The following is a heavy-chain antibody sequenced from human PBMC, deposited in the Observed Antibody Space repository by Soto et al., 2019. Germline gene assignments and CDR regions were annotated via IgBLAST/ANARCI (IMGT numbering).Heavy chain of an antibody. V-gene: IGHV3-30*18. J-gene: IGHJ3*02. CDR3: AKDLYLGVPAAIFLFGAFDI. Sequence: GGSLRLSCAASGFTFSSYGMHWVRQAPGKGLEWVAVISYDGSNKYYADSVKGRFTISRDNSKNTLYLQMNSLRAEDTAVYYCAKDLYLGVPAAIFLFGAFDIWGQGTMVTVSS. CDR1: GFTFSSYG. CDR2: ISYDGSNK. D-gene: IGHD2-2*01.